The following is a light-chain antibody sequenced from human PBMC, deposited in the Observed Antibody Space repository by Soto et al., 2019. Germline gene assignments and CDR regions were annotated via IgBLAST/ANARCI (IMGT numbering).Light chain of an antibody. V-gene: IGKV3-20*01. J-gene: IGKJ1*01. CDR3: XXXGRXPPSWT. Sequence: ETVLTQSPGTLSLSPGERATLSCRASQSISSSYLAWYQQKPGQAPRLLIYGASSRATGIPDRFSGSGSGTDFTLTISXXEPEDFAVXXXXXXGRXPPSWTFGQGTKVEIK. CDR1: QSISSSY. CDR2: GAS.